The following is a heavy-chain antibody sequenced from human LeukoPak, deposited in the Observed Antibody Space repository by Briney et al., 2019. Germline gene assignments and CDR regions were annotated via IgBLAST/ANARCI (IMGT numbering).Heavy chain of an antibody. V-gene: IGHV3-23*01. J-gene: IGHJ6*03. CDR2: ISGSGGST. Sequence: PGGSLRLSCAVSGFTFSNYAMSWVRQAPGKGLEWVSAISGSGGSTYYADSVKGRFTISRDNSKNTLYLQMNSLRAEDTAVYYCAKDYSSGWYGGIYYMDVWGKGTTVTVSS. CDR3: AKDYSSGWYGGIYYMDV. D-gene: IGHD6-19*01. CDR1: GFTFSNYA.